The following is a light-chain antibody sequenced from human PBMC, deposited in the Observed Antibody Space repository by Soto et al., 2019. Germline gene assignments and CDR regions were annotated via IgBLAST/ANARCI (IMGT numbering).Light chain of an antibody. J-gene: IGLJ2*01. CDR2: EVS. Sequence: QSALTQPASVSGSPGQSIAISCTGTSSDIGSYHYVSWYQHHPGKAPKLIIYEVSNRPSGASDRFSGSKSGNTASLTISGLQAEDEADYYCSSYASSSTLVFGGGTKLTVL. V-gene: IGLV2-14*01. CDR1: SSDIGSYHY. CDR3: SSYASSSTLV.